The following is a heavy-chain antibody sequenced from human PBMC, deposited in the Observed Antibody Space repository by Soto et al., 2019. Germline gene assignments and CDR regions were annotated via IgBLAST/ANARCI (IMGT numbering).Heavy chain of an antibody. CDR1: GYSFTSYW. V-gene: IGHV5-51*01. Sequence: PGESLKISCKGSGYSFTSYWIGWVRQTPGRGLEWMGIIHPGDSDIRYSPSFQGQVTFSADKSINTAFLQWNSLEASDTAMYYCAGRLRTRRLYDPFDIWGQGTMVTVSS. CDR3: AGRLRTRRLYDPFDI. CDR2: IHPGDSDI. J-gene: IGHJ3*02. D-gene: IGHD2-21*02.